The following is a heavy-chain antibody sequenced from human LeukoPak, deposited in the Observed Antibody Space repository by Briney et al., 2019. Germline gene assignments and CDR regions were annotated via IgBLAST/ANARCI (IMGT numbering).Heavy chain of an antibody. CDR3: ATEPPGRNYYDSSGSYYFVY. Sequence: ASVKVSCKASGGTFSSYAISWVRQAPGQGLEWMGGIIPIFGTANYAQKFQGRVTITTDESTSTAYMELSSLRSEDTAVYYCATEPPGRNYYDSSGSYYFVYWGQGTLVTVSS. CDR1: GGTFSSYA. V-gene: IGHV1-69*05. J-gene: IGHJ4*02. D-gene: IGHD3-22*01. CDR2: IIPIFGTA.